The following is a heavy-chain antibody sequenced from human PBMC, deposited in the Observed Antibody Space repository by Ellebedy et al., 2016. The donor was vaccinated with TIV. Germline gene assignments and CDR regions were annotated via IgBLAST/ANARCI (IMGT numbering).Heavy chain of an antibody. V-gene: IGHV4-34*01. J-gene: IGHJ4*02. CDR2: INHSGST. CDR3: ARGGTEAFDY. Sequence: MPSETLSLTCAVYGGSFSGYFWNWIRQFPGKGLEWIGEINHSGSTNYNPSLKSRVTISVDTSKNQFSLRLNSVTAADTALYYCARGGTEAFDYWGQGTLVTVSP. CDR1: GGSFSGYF.